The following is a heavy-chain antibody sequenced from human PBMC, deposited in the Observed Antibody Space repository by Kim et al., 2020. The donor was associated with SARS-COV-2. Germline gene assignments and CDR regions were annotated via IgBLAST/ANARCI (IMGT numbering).Heavy chain of an antibody. V-gene: IGHV1-2*06. J-gene: IGHJ6*02. CDR1: GYTFTGYY. Sequence: ASVKVSCKASGYTFTGYYMHWVRRAPGQGLEWMGRINPNSGGTNYAQKFQGRVTMTRDTSISTAYMELSRLRSDDTAVYYCARGPPIIVGATSYYYYYGMDVWGQGTTVTVSS. CDR2: INPNSGGT. CDR3: ARGPPIIVGATSYYYYYGMDV. D-gene: IGHD1-26*01.